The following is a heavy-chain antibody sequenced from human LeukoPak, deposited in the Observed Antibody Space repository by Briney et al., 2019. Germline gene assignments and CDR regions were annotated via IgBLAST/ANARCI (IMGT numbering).Heavy chain of an antibody. V-gene: IGHV1-18*01. D-gene: IGHD2-8*01. CDR2: ISAYNGHT. Sequence: GASVNVSCKASGYTVTSYGIIWLRQAPGQGLKWRGWISAYNGHTNYAQKLQGRVTMTTDTSTSTAYMELRSLRSDDTAVYYCARSEMVETPPDYWGQGTLVTVSS. CDR1: GYTVTSYG. CDR3: ARSEMVETPPDY. J-gene: IGHJ4*02.